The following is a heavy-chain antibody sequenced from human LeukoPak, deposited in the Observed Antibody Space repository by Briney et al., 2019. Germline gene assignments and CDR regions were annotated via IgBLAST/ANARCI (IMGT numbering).Heavy chain of an antibody. CDR3: AKDLLFKYSSGWYPTRGDCYLDY. CDR2: ISGSGGST. V-gene: IGHV3-23*01. Sequence: GGSLRLSCAASGFTFSSYAMSWVRQAPGKGLEWVSAISGSGGSTYYADSVKGRFTISRDNSKNTLYLQMNSLRAEDTAVYYCAKDLLFKYSSGWYPTRGDCYLDYWGQGTLVTVSS. D-gene: IGHD6-19*01. J-gene: IGHJ4*02. CDR1: GFTFSSYA.